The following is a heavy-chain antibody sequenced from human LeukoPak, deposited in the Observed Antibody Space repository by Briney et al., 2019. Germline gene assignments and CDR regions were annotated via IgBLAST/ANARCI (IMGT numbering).Heavy chain of an antibody. CDR3: AKAPRDIVAIVFFDY. CDR2: ISYDGSNK. CDR1: GFTFSSYG. Sequence: GGSLRLSCAASGFTFSSYGMHWVRQAPGKGLEWVAVISYDGSNKYYADSVKGRFTISRDNSKNTLYLQMNSLRAEDTAVYYCAKAPRDIVAIVFFDYWGQGTLVTVSS. D-gene: IGHD5-12*01. J-gene: IGHJ4*02. V-gene: IGHV3-30*18.